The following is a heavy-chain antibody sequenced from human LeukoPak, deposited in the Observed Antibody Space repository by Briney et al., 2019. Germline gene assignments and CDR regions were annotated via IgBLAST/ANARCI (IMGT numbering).Heavy chain of an antibody. V-gene: IGHV3-21*01. J-gene: IGHJ4*02. CDR3: ARWGCSGYYFDAVGFYY. Sequence: GGSLRLSCAASGFTFSSYSMNWVRQAPGKGLEWVSSISSSSSYIYYADPVKGRSTISRDNAKNSLYLQMNSLRAEDTAVYYCARWGCSGYYFDAVGFYYWGQGTLVTVSS. CDR1: GFTFSSYS. D-gene: IGHD3-22*01. CDR2: ISSSSSYI.